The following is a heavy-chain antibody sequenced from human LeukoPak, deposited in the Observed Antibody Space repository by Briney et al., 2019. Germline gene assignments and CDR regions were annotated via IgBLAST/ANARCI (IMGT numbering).Heavy chain of an antibody. CDR1: GGSISPYY. CDR3: ARSTGTTMFIDY. J-gene: IGHJ4*02. Sequence: SETLSPTCTVSGGSISPYYWSWIRQPPGKGLEWLGYIYYSGNTDYSPSLKSRVAISVDTSKNQFSLKLSSVTAADTAVYYCARSTGTTMFIDYWGQGTLVTVSS. D-gene: IGHD3-10*02. V-gene: IGHV4-59*01. CDR2: IYYSGNT.